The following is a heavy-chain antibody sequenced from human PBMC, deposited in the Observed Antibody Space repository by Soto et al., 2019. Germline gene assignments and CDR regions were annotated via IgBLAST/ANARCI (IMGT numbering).Heavy chain of an antibody. CDR3: ARVGDPSYYDILTGYVIRGDI. Sequence: PGGSLRLSCAASGFTFSSYSMNWVHQAPGKGLEWVSSISSSSSYIYYADSVKGRFTISRDNAKNSLYLQMNSLRAEDTAVYYCARVGDPSYYDILTGYVIRGDIWGQGTMVTVSS. V-gene: IGHV3-21*01. J-gene: IGHJ3*02. CDR2: ISSSSSYI. CDR1: GFTFSSYS. D-gene: IGHD3-9*01.